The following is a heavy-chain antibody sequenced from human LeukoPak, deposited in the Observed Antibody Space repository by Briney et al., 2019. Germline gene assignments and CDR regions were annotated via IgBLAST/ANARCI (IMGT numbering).Heavy chain of an antibody. CDR1: GFTFSSYS. D-gene: IGHD1-20*01. V-gene: IGHV3-30*18. CDR3: AKDGDPYNWNDVPYYFDY. J-gene: IGHJ4*02. Sequence: GGSLRLSCAASGFTFSSYSMHWVRQAPGKGLEWVAVISYDGSNKYYADSVKGRFTISRDNSKNTLYLQMNSLRAEDTAVYYCAKDGDPYNWNDVPYYFDYWGQGTLVTVSS. CDR2: ISYDGSNK.